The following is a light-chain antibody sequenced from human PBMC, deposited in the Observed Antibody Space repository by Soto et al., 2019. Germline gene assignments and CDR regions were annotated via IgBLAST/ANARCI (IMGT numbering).Light chain of an antibody. CDR1: QSISTY. CDR3: QRSYSSPYT. CDR2: ASS. V-gene: IGKV1-39*01. Sequence: DIQITQSPSSLSASVGDIVTISCRASQSISTYLNCYRQKPGKAPELLSYASSSLQSGVPSRFSGSGSGTDFALSITSLQPEDFSTYYCQRSYSSPYTFGRGTKL. J-gene: IGKJ2*01.